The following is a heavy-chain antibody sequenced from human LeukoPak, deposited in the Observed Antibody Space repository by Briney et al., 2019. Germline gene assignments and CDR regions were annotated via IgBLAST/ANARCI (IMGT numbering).Heavy chain of an antibody. D-gene: IGHD6-6*01. CDR3: ARDLAPPYSSSFLFDY. J-gene: IGHJ4*02. V-gene: IGHV3-30-3*01. Sequence: GGSLRLSCAASGFTFSSYAMHWVRQAPGKGLEWVAVISYDGSNKYYADSVKGRFTISRDNSKNTLYLQMNSLRAEDTAVYYCARDLAPPYSSSFLFDYWGQGTLVTVSS. CDR1: GFTFSSYA. CDR2: ISYDGSNK.